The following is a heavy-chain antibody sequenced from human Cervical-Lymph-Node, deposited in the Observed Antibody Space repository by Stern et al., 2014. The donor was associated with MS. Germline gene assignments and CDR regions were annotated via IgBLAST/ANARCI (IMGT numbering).Heavy chain of an antibody. D-gene: IGHD2-2*01. CDR1: GGSISSDNYY. V-gene: IGHV4-31*03. CDR3: ARDHFTTSLDV. CDR2: IYYSGTT. Sequence: QVQLQESGPGLVKPSQTLSLTCTVSGGSISSDNYYWTWLRQHQGQGLEGIGHIYYSGTTYYNPSLKSRVSITVDTSKNLFSLRLSSVTAADTAVYYCARDHFTTSLDVWGHGTTVTVS. J-gene: IGHJ6*02.